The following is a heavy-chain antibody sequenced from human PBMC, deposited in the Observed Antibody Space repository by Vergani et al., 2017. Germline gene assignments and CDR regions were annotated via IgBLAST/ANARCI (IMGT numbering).Heavy chain of an antibody. CDR3: AREERSKTSYFFCD. CDR2: ISGHGDRQ. J-gene: IGHJ4*02. Sequence: EVHLLESGGGQVEAGGSLRLSCVASVFTFSNSAMSWVRQTSGKGLEWVSAISGHGDRQYYADFVKGRVTISRDNSKNTVYLRMNSLKAEYRATYYCAREERSKTSYFFCDWGQGTLVNV. D-gene: IGHD2/OR15-2a*01. CDR1: VFTFSNSA. V-gene: IGHV3-23*01.